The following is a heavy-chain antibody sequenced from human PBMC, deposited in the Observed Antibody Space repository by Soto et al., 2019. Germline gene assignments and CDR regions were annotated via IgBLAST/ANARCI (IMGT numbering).Heavy chain of an antibody. CDR2: IYYSGST. D-gene: IGHD3-10*01. CDR1: GGSISSGGYY. V-gene: IGHV4-31*03. J-gene: IGHJ5*02. Sequence: QVQLQESGPGLVKPSQTLSLTCTVSGGSISSGGYYWNWIRQHPGKGLEWIGYIYYSGSTYYNPSLKTRVTTSVDPSKSQFSLKPSSVPAADTPVYYCARSVTPWGQGTLVTVSS. CDR3: ARSVTP.